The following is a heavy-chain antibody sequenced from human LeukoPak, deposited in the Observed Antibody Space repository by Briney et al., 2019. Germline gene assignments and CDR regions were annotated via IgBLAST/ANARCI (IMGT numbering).Heavy chain of an antibody. CDR3: ARHGRYYDSSGFDAFDI. D-gene: IGHD3-22*01. CDR1: GYSFTSYW. V-gene: IGHV5-51*01. CDR2: IYPGDSDN. J-gene: IGHJ3*02. Sequence: GESLKISCKGSGYSFTSYWIGWVRQLPGKVLEWMGIIYPGDSDNRYSPSIQGQVTISADKPISTAYLQWSSLKASDTAMYYCARHGRYYDSSGFDAFDIWGQGTLVTVSS.